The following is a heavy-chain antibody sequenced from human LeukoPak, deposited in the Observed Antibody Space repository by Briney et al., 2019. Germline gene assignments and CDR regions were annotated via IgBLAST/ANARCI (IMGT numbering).Heavy chain of an antibody. CDR2: INHSGST. D-gene: IGHD6-13*01. CDR1: GGSFSGYY. Sequence: SESLSLTCAVYGGSFSGYYWSWIRQPPGKGLEWIGEINHSGSTNYDPSLKSRVTISVDTSKNQFSLKVSSVSAADTAVYYCARAYSSSWYWNWFDPWGQGTLVTVSS. J-gene: IGHJ5*02. CDR3: ARAYSSSWYWNWFDP. V-gene: IGHV4-34*01.